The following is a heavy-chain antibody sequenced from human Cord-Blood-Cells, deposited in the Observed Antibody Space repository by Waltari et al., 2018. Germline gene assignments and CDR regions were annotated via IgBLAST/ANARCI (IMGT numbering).Heavy chain of an antibody. CDR2: IYYSGST. CDR3: ASHYRARWVLWSIAARLDWFDP. CDR1: GGSISSSSYY. V-gene: IGHV4-39*01. Sequence: QLQLQESGPGLVKPSETLSLTCTVSGGSISSSSYYWGWIRQPPGTGLGWIGSIYYSGSTYYNPSLKSRVTISVDTSKNQFSLKLSSVTAADTAVYYCASHYRARWVLWSIAARLDWFDPWGQGTLVTVSS. J-gene: IGHJ5*02. D-gene: IGHD6-6*01.